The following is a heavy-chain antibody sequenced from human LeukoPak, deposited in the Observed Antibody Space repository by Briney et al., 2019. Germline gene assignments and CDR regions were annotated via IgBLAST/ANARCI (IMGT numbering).Heavy chain of an antibody. CDR2: INPGGGNT. Sequence: GASVKVSCKASGYTFTNYYMHWVRQAPGQGLEWMGLINPGGGNTNYAQNFQGRVTMIRDTSTSTVYMELSSLRSEDTAIYYCARIRDGYNDAYDIWGQGTVVTVPS. CDR1: GYTFTNYY. V-gene: IGHV1-46*01. CDR3: ARIRDGYNDAYDI. D-gene: IGHD5-24*01. J-gene: IGHJ3*02.